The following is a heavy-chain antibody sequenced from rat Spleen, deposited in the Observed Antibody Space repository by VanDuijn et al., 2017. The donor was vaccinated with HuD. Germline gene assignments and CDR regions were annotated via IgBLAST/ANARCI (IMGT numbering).Heavy chain of an antibody. D-gene: IGHD5-1*01. Sequence: EVQLVESGGGLVQPGRSLKLSCVASGFTFNNYWMTWIRQAPGKGLEWVATITHNDGSTYYPDSVKGRFTISRDNAKSTRYLQMNSLRYEETATNYGTREDWVLTDWGQGVMVTVSS. CDR1: GFTFNNYW. CDR3: TREDWVLTD. J-gene: IGHJ2*01. V-gene: IGHV5-31*01. CDR2: ITHNDGST.